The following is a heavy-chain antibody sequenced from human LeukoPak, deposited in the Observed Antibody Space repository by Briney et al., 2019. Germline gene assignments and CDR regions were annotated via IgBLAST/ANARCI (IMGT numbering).Heavy chain of an antibody. Sequence: PSETLSLTCGVYGGSFSNYYWTWIRQPPGKGLEWTGDINHSGSTNYNPALKSRVTISVDTSKKQFSLKLSSVTAADTAVYYCARRLEPWGQGTLVTVSS. J-gene: IGHJ1*01. CDR3: ARRLEP. CDR2: INHSGST. CDR1: GGSFSNYY. V-gene: IGHV4-34*01.